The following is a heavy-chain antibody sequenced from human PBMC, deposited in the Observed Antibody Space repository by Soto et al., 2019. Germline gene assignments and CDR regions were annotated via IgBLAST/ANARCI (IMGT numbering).Heavy chain of an antibody. CDR3: ARLPSPNYFDSSGFDY. J-gene: IGHJ4*02. V-gene: IGHV3-23*01. CDR2: IANSGGTT. CDR1: GFPFSSYA. D-gene: IGHD3-22*01. Sequence: VQLLESGGALVQPGESLRLSCAASGFPFSSYAMTWVRQAPGKGLEWVSGIANSGGTTFYADSVRGRFTISRDNSKNTLYLQMNSLRAEDTAVYFCARLPSPNYFDSSGFDYWGQGTLVSVSS.